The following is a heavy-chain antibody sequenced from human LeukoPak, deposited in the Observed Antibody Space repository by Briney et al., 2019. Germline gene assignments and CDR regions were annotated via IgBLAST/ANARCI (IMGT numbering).Heavy chain of an antibody. V-gene: IGHV3-30*03. Sequence: GGSLRLSCAASGFTFSSYGMHWVRQAPGKGLEWVAVISYDGSNKYYADSVKGRFTISRDNSKNTLYLQMNSLRAEDTAVYYCARDSRTWDSGYDGGGFYFDYWGQGTLVTVSS. CDR3: ARDSRTWDSGYDGGGFYFDY. CDR2: ISYDGSNK. CDR1: GFTFSSYG. J-gene: IGHJ4*02. D-gene: IGHD5-12*01.